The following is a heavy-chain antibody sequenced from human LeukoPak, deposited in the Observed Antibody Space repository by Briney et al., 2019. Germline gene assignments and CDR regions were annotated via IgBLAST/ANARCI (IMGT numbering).Heavy chain of an antibody. CDR2: IYYSGNT. CDR3: ARHEYSGSYYGLSWFDP. V-gene: IGHV4-39*01. CDR1: GGSISSSSYY. D-gene: IGHD1-26*01. J-gene: IGHJ5*02. Sequence: KPSETLSLTCTVSGGSISSSSYYWGWIRQPPGKGLEWIGSIYYSGNTYYNPSLKSRVTISVDTSKNQLSLKLSSLTAADTAVYYCARHEYSGSYYGLSWFDPWGQGTLVTVSS.